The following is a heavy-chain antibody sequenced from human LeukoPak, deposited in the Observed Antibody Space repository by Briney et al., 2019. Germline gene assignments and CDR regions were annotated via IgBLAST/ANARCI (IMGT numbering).Heavy chain of an antibody. CDR1: GYTFTSYD. J-gene: IGHJ4*02. CDR2: MNPSGGQT. CDR3: TRRSVAGTFEY. V-gene: IGHV1-8*01. D-gene: IGHD6-19*01. Sequence: ASVKVSCKASGYTFTSYDINWVRQATGQGPEWMGWMNPSGGQTNYAQSLQGRVTMTRNTSTSIAYMDLSSLRSEDTAVYYCTRRSVAGTFEYWGQGTLVTVSS.